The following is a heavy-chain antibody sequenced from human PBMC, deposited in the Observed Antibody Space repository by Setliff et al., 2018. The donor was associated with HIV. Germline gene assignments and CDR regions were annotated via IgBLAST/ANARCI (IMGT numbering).Heavy chain of an antibody. D-gene: IGHD3-10*01. CDR2: INGNTGAT. J-gene: IGHJ4*02. CDR1: GYTFSDYY. Sequence: ASVKVSCKASGYTFSDYYLHWVRQAPGQGLEWMGWINGNTGATNYAQKFQGRVTITRDTSMYTAYMELTRLRFDDTAVYSCARGGDDSGPGTWTFNYWGQGALVTVSS. V-gene: IGHV1-2*02. CDR3: ARGGDDSGPGTWTFNY.